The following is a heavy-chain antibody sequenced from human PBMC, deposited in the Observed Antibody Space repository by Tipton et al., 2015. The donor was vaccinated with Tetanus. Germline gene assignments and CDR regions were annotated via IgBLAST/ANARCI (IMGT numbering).Heavy chain of an antibody. Sequence: SLRLSCAASGFTFSDYYMNWVRQAPGKGLEWVSYISRSSETIYHADSVKGRFTNSRDNAKNSLYLQMNSLRDEDTAVYYCARGHINRPETGDFWGQGTLVTVSS. CDR1: GFTFSDYY. CDR2: ISRSSETI. D-gene: IGHD1-14*01. J-gene: IGHJ4*02. CDR3: ARGHINRPETGDF. V-gene: IGHV3-48*02.